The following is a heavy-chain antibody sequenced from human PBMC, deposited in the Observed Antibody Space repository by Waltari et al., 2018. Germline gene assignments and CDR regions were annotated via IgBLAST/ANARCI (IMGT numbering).Heavy chain of an antibody. D-gene: IGHD4-17*01. CDR3: ARVEGYGDYVWFDP. CDR1: GGTFSSYT. CDR2: IIPILGIA. Sequence: QVQLVQSGAEVKKPGSSLKVSCQATGGTFSSYTISWVRQAPGQGLEWMGRIIPILGIANYAQKFQGRVTITADKSTSTAYMELSSLRSEDTAVYYCARVEGYGDYVWFDPWGQGTLVTVSS. J-gene: IGHJ5*02. V-gene: IGHV1-69*02.